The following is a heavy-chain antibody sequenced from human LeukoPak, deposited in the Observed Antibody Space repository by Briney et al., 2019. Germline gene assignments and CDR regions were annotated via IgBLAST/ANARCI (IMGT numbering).Heavy chain of an antibody. CDR1: GGSFSGYY. J-gene: IGHJ4*02. D-gene: IGHD6-19*01. V-gene: IGHV4-34*01. Sequence: SETLSLTCAVYGGSFSGYYWSWIRQPPGKGLEWMGEINHSGSTNYNPSLKSRVTISVDTSKNQFSLKLSSVTAADTAVYYCARGGWYRYYFDYWGQGTLVTVSS. CDR3: ARGGWYRYYFDY. CDR2: INHSGST.